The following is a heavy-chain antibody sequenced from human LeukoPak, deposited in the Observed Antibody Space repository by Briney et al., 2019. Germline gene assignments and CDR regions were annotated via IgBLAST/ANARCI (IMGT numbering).Heavy chain of an antibody. CDR2: INSDGSWT. CDR1: GNYW. CDR3: AKNPGGWSIYWFDP. V-gene: IGHV3-74*01. D-gene: IGHD6-19*01. J-gene: IGHJ5*02. Sequence: GGSLRLSCAASGNYWMHWVRQVPGKGLVWVSHINSDGSWTSYADSVKGRFTISKDNAKNTLYLQMSSLRAEDTAVYYCAKNPGGWSIYWFDPWGQGTLVTVSS.